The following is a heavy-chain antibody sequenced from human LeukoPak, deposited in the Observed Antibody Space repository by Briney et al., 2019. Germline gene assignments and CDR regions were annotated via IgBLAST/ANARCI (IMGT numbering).Heavy chain of an antibody. V-gene: IGHV4-4*07. CDR1: GGSISSYY. CDR3: AREPVPYGSGSLYYFDY. Sequence: SETLSLTCTVPGGSISSYYWSWIRQPAGKGLEWIGRIYTSGSTNYNPSLKSRVTMSVDTSKNQFSLKLSSVTAADTAVYYCAREPVPYGSGSLYYFDYWGQGTLVTVPS. CDR2: IYTSGST. D-gene: IGHD3-10*01. J-gene: IGHJ4*02.